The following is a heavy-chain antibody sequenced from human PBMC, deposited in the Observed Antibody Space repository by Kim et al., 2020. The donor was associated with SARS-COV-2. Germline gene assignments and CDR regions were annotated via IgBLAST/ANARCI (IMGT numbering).Heavy chain of an antibody. CDR3: ASFRDDSSGYYLDY. V-gene: IGHV3-74*01. J-gene: IGHJ4*02. D-gene: IGHD3-22*01. Sequence: ADSVKGRFTISRDNAKNTLYLQMNSLRAEDTAVYYCASFRDDSSGYYLDYWGQGTLVTVSS.